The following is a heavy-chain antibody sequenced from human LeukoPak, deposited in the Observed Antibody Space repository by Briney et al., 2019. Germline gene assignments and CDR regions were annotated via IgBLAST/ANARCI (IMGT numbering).Heavy chain of an antibody. Sequence: ASVKVSCKTSGYTFTTYGFSWVRQAPGQGLEWMGWISVYNGNTNYAQKLQGRVTMTTDTSTSTAYMELRSLRSDDTAVYYCARVTFLSGYDHGDAFDIWGQGTMVTVSS. V-gene: IGHV1-18*01. CDR3: ARVTFLSGYDHGDAFDI. CDR1: GYTFTTYG. D-gene: IGHD5-12*01. J-gene: IGHJ3*02. CDR2: ISVYNGNT.